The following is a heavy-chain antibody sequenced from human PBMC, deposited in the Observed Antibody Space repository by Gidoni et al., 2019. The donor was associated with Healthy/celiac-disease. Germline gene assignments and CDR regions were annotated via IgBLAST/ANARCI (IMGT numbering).Heavy chain of an antibody. CDR2: ISSSSSYI. CDR1: GFTFSSYS. D-gene: IGHD3-3*01. J-gene: IGHJ3*02. CDR3: ARVWSGYYYDAFDI. V-gene: IGHV3-21*01. Sequence: EVQLVESGGGLVKPGGSLRLSCAASGFTFSSYSMNWVPQAPGKGLEWVSSISSSSSYIYYADSVKGRFTIARDNAKNSLYLQMNSLRAEDTAVYYCARVWSGYYYDAFDIWGQGTMVTVSS.